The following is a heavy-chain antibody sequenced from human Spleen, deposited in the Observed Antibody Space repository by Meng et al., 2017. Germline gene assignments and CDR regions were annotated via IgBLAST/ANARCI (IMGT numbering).Heavy chain of an antibody. CDR1: GGSFSGYY. CDR3: ARGTPVVTPRWLDY. CDR2: INHSGNT. Sequence: QVRLQQWGAGLVKPSETLSLTSAVYGGSFSGYYWSWIRQPPGKGLEWIGEINHSGNTNYNPSLKSRVTISVDTSKNQFSLNLSSVTAADTAVYYCARGTPVVTPRWLDYWGQGTLVTVSS. J-gene: IGHJ4*02. V-gene: IGHV4-34*01. D-gene: IGHD4-23*01.